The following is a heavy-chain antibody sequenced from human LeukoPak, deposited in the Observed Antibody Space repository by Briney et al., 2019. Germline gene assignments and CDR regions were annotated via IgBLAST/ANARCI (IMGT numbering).Heavy chain of an antibody. Sequence: VKPSETLSLTCTVSGGSISSYYWSWIRQPPGKGLEWIGYIYYSGSTNYNPSLKRRVTMSVDTSKNQFSLKLGSVTAADTAVYYCARHGEYRLPRGYYYVMDVWGQGTTVTVSS. D-gene: IGHD2-21*02. V-gene: IGHV4-59*08. CDR3: ARHGEYRLPRGYYYVMDV. CDR2: IYYSGST. J-gene: IGHJ6*02. CDR1: GGSISSYY.